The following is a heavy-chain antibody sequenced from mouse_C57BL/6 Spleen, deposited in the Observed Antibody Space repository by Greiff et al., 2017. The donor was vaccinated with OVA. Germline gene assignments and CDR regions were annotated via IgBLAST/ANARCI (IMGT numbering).Heavy chain of an antibody. CDR3: ARWDTGVDYAMDY. V-gene: IGHV1-55*01. Sequence: QVQLQHPGAELVKPGASVKMSCKASGYTFTSYWITWVKQRPGQGLEWIGDIYPGSGSTNYNEKLKSKATLTVDTSSSTAYMQLSRLTSEDSAVYYGARWDTGVDYAMDYGGQGTSVTVAS. D-gene: IGHD1-1*01. CDR1: GYTFTSYW. CDR2: IYPGSGST. J-gene: IGHJ4*01.